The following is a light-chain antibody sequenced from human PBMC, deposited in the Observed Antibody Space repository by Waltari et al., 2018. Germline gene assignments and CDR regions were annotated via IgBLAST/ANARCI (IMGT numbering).Light chain of an antibody. V-gene: IGKV1-39*01. CDR3: QQSYSTPT. CDR1: QSIVTS. Sequence: DIQMTQSPYSLSASIGDRVIITCRASQSIVTSLNWYQQKPGKAPQFLIYDASALQNGVPSRFSGSGSGKNFTLTISSVQPEDFATYYCQQSYSTPTFGQGTKLEIK. J-gene: IGKJ2*01. CDR2: DAS.